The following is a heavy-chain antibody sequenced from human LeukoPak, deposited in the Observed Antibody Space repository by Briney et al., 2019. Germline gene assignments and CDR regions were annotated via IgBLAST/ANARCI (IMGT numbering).Heavy chain of an antibody. CDR2: ISSSGSTI. CDR1: GFTFSDYY. Sequence: GGSLRLSCAASGFTFSDYYMSWIRQAPGKGLEWVSYISSSGSTIHYADSVKGRFTISRDNSKNTLYLQMNSLRAEDTAVYYCAKEHRDIVVVPAAHTPYYYYYYMDVWGKGTTVTVSS. J-gene: IGHJ6*03. V-gene: IGHV3-11*04. D-gene: IGHD2-2*01. CDR3: AKEHRDIVVVPAAHTPYYYYYYMDV.